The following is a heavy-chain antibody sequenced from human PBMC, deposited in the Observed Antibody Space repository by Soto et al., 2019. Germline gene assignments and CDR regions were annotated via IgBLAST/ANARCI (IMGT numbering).Heavy chain of an antibody. V-gene: IGHV4-59*01. Sequence: PSETLSLICTVSGGSISSYYWSWIRQPPGKGLEWIGYIYYSGSTNYNPSLKSRVTISVDTSKNQFSLKLSSVTAADTAVYYCTEGGYSDPFDYWGQGTLVTVSS. CDR3: TEGGYSDPFDY. D-gene: IGHD3-16*01. J-gene: IGHJ4*02. CDR1: GGSISSYY. CDR2: IYYSGST.